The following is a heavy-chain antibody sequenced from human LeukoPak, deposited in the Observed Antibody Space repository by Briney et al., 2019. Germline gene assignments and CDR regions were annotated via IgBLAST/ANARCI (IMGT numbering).Heavy chain of an antibody. V-gene: IGHV1-69*13. J-gene: IGHJ4*02. D-gene: IGHD3-10*01. CDR1: GYTFTGYY. Sequence: ASMKVSCKSSGYTFTGYYMHWVRQAPGQGLEWMGGIIPSFRKPDYAKKFQGRVTLTADESTSTAYMELSSLRSEDTAVYYCAREGLFTMVRRGTLDNWGQGTLVTVSS. CDR3: AREGLFTMVRRGTLDN. CDR2: IIPSFRKP.